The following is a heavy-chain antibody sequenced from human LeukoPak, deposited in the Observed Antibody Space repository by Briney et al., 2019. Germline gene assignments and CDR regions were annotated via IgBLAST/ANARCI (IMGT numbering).Heavy chain of an antibody. CDR1: GFTFSSYA. V-gene: IGHV3-23*01. J-gene: IGHJ4*02. CDR2: ISGSGGST. D-gene: IGHD3-3*01. CDR3: ANFLPVGYDFWSGYYTGIRGGYFDY. Sequence: GGSLRLSCAASGFTFSSYAMSWVRQAPGKGLEWVSAISGSGGSTYYADSVKGRFTISRDNSKNTLYLQMNSLRAEDTAVYYCANFLPVGYDFWSGYYTGIRGGYFDYWGQGTLVTVSS.